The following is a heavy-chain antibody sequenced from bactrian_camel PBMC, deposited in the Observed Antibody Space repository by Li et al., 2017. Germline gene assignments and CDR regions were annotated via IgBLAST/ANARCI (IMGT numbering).Heavy chain of an antibody. CDR1: GYTSDHYC. CDR2: FIGRRTNT. V-gene: IGHV3S61*01. Sequence: HVQLVESGGGSVQSGGSLTLSCKATGYTSDHYCMAWFRQTPGKQREGVAAIFIGRRTNTWYADSVKGRFSVSQDEARRVMTPQMARLKPEDTSRYSCAADRLGLCTAVEWDQVSYDFWGRGTQVTVS. CDR3: AADRLGLCTAVEWDQVSYDF. J-gene: IGHJ4*01. D-gene: IGHD6*01.